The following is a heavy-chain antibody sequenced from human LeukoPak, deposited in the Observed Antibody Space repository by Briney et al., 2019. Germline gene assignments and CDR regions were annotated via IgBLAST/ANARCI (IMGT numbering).Heavy chain of an antibody. CDR3: ASSETGYPHYFDY. J-gene: IGHJ4*02. V-gene: IGHV1-2*02. D-gene: IGHD3-9*01. Sequence: GASVKVSCKASGYTFTGYYMHWVRQAPGQGLEWMGWINPNSADTKYAQKFQGRVTMTRDTSISTTYMELSRLRSDDTAVYYCASSETGYPHYFDYWGQGTLVTVSS. CDR1: GYTFTGYY. CDR2: INPNSADT.